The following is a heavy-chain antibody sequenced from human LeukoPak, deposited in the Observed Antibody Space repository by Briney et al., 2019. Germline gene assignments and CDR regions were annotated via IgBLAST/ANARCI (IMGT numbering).Heavy chain of an antibody. CDR3: ARCRGGICYHSDDY. V-gene: IGHV3-21*01. D-gene: IGHD2-15*01. Sequence: GGSLRLSCRASGFTYSSHRKNWVRQAPGKGLEWVSSISSGGDHIYYADSVKGRFTISRDNARNSLYLQMDSLRVEDTAVYYWARCRGGICYHSDDYWRQGTLVTVSS. CDR2: ISSGGDHI. CDR1: GFTYSSHR. J-gene: IGHJ4*02.